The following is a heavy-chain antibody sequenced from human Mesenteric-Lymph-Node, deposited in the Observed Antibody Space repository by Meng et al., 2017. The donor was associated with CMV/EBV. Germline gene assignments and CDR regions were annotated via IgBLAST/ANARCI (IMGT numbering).Heavy chain of an antibody. V-gene: IGHV3-9*01. CDR2: ISRNSGSI. Sequence: SLKISCAACGFTFDDYAMHWVRQAPGMGLEWVSGISRNSGSIGYADSVKGRFTISRDNAKNSLYLQMSRLRDEDTALYYCAKDVSESSNWFYLDYWGQGTVVTVSS. CDR1: GFTFDDYA. D-gene: IGHD6-13*01. J-gene: IGHJ4*02. CDR3: AKDVSESSNWFYLDY.